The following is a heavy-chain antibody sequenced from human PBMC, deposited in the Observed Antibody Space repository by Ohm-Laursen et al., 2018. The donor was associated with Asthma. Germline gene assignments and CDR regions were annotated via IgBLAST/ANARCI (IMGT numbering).Heavy chain of an antibody. D-gene: IGHD3-16*01. J-gene: IGHJ6*02. Sequence: GSLRLSCAASGYTFSRYSIHWVRQIPGKGLEWVASISTASSFIYYADSVRGRFTTSRDNARNSVYLQMNSLRAEDTAVYYCVRGPMGDSPYAFDVWGQGATVTVS. V-gene: IGHV3-21*01. CDR3: VRGPMGDSPYAFDV. CDR2: ISTASSFI. CDR1: GYTFSRYS.